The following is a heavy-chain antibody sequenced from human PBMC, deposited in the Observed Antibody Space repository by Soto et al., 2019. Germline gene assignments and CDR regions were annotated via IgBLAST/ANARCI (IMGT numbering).Heavy chain of an antibody. D-gene: IGHD6-19*01. CDR2: ISGNGGST. CDR3: ARQWLDSYYFDY. J-gene: IGHJ4*02. V-gene: IGHV3-64*01. Sequence: EVQLVESGGGLVQPGGSLRLSCAASGFTFSSYAMHWVRQAPGKGLEYVSAISGNGGSTYYANSVKGRFTISRDNSKNTLYLQMGSLRAEDMAVYYCARQWLDSYYFDYWGQGTLVTVSS. CDR1: GFTFSSYA.